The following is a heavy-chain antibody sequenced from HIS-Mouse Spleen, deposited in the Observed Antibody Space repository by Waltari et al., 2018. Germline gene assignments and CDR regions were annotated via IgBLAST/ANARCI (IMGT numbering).Heavy chain of an antibody. CDR3: AREIPYSSSWYDWYFDL. V-gene: IGHV4-39*07. CDR2: IYYSGST. CDR1: CCSISSSSYY. J-gene: IGHJ2*01. D-gene: IGHD6-13*01. Sequence: QLQLQESGPGLVKPSETLSLPCIVSCCSISSSSYYWGWIRQPPGKALEWLGIIYYSGSTYYNPSLKSRVTISVDTSKNQFSLKLSSVTAADTAVYYCAREIPYSSSWYDWYFDLWGRGTLVTVSS.